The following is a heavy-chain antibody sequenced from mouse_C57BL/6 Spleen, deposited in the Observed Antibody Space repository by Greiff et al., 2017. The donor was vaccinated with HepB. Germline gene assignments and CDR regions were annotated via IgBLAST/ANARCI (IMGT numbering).Heavy chain of an antibody. CDR2: FYPGSGSI. V-gene: IGHV1-62-2*01. CDR3: ARHEAPYGSSWYAMDY. J-gene: IGHJ4*01. Sequence: QVQLKESGAELVKPGASVKLSCKASGYTFTEYTIHWVKQRSGQGLEWIGWFYPGSGSIKYNEKFKDKATLTADKSSSTVYMELSRLTSEDSAVYFCARHEAPYGSSWYAMDYWGQGTSVTVSS. CDR1: GYTFTEYT. D-gene: IGHD1-1*01.